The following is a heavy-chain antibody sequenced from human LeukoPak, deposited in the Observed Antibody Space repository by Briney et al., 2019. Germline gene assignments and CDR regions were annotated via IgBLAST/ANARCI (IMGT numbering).Heavy chain of an antibody. Sequence: SETLSLTCTVSGGSISSYYLSWLRQPPGKGLECFGDINHSGSTNYNPSLKSRVTISVDTSKNQFSLKLSSVTAADTAVYYCARGQYYYGYKVNWFDPWGQGTLVTVSS. CDR3: ARGQYYYGYKVNWFDP. V-gene: IGHV4-34*01. D-gene: IGHD3-10*01. CDR1: GGSISSYY. J-gene: IGHJ5*02. CDR2: INHSGST.